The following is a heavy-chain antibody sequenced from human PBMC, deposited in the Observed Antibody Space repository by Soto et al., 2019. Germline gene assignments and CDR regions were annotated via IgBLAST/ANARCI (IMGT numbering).Heavy chain of an antibody. CDR1: GGTFSSYA. CDR3: ARDFLEVVRGGRSGWFDP. D-gene: IGHD3-22*01. V-gene: IGHV1-69*13. J-gene: IGHJ5*02. CDR2: IIPIFGTA. Sequence: GASVKVSCKASGGTFSSYAISWVRQAPGQGLEWMGGIIPIFGTANYAQKFQGRVTITADESTSTVYMELSSLRSEDTAVYYCARDFLEVVRGGRSGWFDPWGQGTLVTVSS.